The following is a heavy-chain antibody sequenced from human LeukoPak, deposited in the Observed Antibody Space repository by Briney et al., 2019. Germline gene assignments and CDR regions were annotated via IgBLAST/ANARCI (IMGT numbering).Heavy chain of an antibody. Sequence: PGRSLRLSCAASVFSVSNIYMTWVRQAPGKGLEWVSVVYVGGTTYYAASVKGRFTLSRDNSENTLYLQMNSLTAEDTAVYFCAIRSARHGIGLDYWGQGTLVTISS. CDR1: VFSVSNIY. V-gene: IGHV3-53*01. D-gene: IGHD6-19*01. CDR3: AIRSARHGIGLDY. J-gene: IGHJ4*02. CDR2: VYVGGTT.